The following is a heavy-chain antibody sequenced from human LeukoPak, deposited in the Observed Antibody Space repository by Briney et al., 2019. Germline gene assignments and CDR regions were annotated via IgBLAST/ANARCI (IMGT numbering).Heavy chain of an antibody. CDR3: AADPHRTYYYDSSGYYPPRTAGFDP. D-gene: IGHD3-22*01. J-gene: IGHJ5*02. Sequence: GTSVKVSCKASGSTFTNSAMQWVRQARGQRLEWIGWIVVGSGNTNYAQKFQERVTITRDMSTSTAYMELSSLRSEDTAVYYCAADPHRTYYYDSSGYYPPRTAGFDPWGQGTLVTVSS. CDR1: GSTFTNSA. CDR2: IVVGSGNT. V-gene: IGHV1-58*02.